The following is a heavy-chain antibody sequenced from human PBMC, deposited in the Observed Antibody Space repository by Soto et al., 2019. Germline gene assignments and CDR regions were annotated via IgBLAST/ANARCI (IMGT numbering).Heavy chain of an antibody. CDR2: INHSGST. CDR3: ARSIRGGAFGN. CDR1: GGSFRGYS. J-gene: IGHJ3*02. Sequence: QVQLQQWGAGLLKPSETLSLTCAVSGGSFRGYSWGWLRPPPGQGLGWIGEINHSGSTNYNPALKSRVTIAVDTAKNQCTLKLSAGTAAATAGDDCARSIRGGAFGNWGQGTMVTVSS. D-gene: IGHD3-10*01. V-gene: IGHV4-34*01.